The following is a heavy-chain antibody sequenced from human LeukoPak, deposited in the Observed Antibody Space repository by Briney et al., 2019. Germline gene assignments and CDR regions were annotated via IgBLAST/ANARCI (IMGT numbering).Heavy chain of an antibody. CDR1: GGSISSYY. J-gene: IGHJ5*02. CDR2: IYCSGST. V-gene: IGHV4-59*01. D-gene: IGHD6-13*01. CDR3: AREGLRSSWYGAANWFDP. Sequence: SETLSLTCTVSGGSISSYYWSWIRQPPGKGLEWIGYIYCSGSTNYNPSLKSRVTISVDTSKNQFSLKLSSVTAADTAVYYCAREGLRSSWYGAANWFDPWGQGTLVTVSS.